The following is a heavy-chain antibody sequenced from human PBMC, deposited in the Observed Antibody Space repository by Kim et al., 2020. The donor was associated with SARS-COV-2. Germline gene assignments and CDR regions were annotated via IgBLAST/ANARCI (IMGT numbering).Heavy chain of an antibody. Sequence: GRFTISRDNSKNMLYLQMNSLRAEDTAVYYCAKSNIPNIVVVVAATLDYWGQGTLVTVSS. D-gene: IGHD2-15*01. J-gene: IGHJ4*02. V-gene: IGHV3-23*01. CDR3: AKSNIPNIVVVVAATLDY.